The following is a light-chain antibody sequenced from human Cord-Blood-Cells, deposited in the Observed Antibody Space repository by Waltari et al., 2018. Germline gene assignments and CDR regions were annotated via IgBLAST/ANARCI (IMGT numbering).Light chain of an antibody. CDR2: GAS. Sequence: EIVLTQSPGTLSLSPGERATLSCRASQSVSSSYLAWYQQKPGQAPRLLIYGASSRATGIPDRCSGSWSGTDFTRTISRLEPEDFAVYYCQQYGSSPRTFGQGTKVEIK. V-gene: IGKV3-20*01. J-gene: IGKJ1*01. CDR1: QSVSSSY. CDR3: QQYGSSPRT.